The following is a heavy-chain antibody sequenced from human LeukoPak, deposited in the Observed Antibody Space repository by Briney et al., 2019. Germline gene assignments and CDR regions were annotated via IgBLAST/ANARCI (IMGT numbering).Heavy chain of an antibody. CDR2: VYHSGST. CDR3: ARNGTVTVAGTKLNYFDY. V-gene: IGHV4-39*01. J-gene: IGHJ4*02. D-gene: IGHD6-19*01. CDR1: GGSIIRSTSY. Sequence: SDTLSLTCTVSGGSIIRSTSYWVWIRQPPGKGLEWIGSVYHSGSTHYNPSLKSRLAISVDTSKNQFSLRLSSVTAADTAVYYCARNGTVTVAGTKLNYFDYWGQGTLVPVSS.